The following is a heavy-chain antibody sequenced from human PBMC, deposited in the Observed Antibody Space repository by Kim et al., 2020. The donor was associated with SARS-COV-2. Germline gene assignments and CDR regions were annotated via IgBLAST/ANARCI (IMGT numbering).Heavy chain of an antibody. CDR1: GGSISSYY. D-gene: IGHD1-7*01. J-gene: IGHJ4*02. V-gene: IGHV4-59*01. Sequence: SETLSLTCTVSGGSISSYYWSWIRQPPGKGLEWIGYIYCSGSTNYNPSLKSRVTISVDTSKNQFSLKLSSVTAADTAVYYCARGGAGNWNYIFYWGQGTLVTVSS. CDR2: IYCSGST. CDR3: ARGGAGNWNYIFY.